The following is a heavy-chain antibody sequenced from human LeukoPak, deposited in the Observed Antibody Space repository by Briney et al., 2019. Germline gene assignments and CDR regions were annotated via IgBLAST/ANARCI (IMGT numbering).Heavy chain of an antibody. Sequence: GSLRLSCTVSGFTVTSTHMDWVRQAPGKGPEWVALIYDDGGTVYADSVKGRFTISRDNAKNSLYLQMNSLRAEDTAVYYCARDVSGGKTGTTFDYWGQGTLVTVSS. D-gene: IGHD1-7*01. J-gene: IGHJ4*02. V-gene: IGHV3-66*01. CDR3: ARDVSGGKTGTTFDY. CDR1: GFTVTSTH. CDR2: IYDDGGT.